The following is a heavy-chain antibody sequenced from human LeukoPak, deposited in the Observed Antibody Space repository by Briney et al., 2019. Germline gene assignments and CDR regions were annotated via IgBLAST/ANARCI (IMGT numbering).Heavy chain of an antibody. J-gene: IGHJ4*02. V-gene: IGHV1-69*13. CDR2: IIPIFGTA. CDR3: ASHFTYYYGSGSYLVPDY. CDR1: GGTFSSYA. Sequence: ASVKVSCKASGGTFSSYAISWVRQAPGQGLEWMGGIIPIFGTANYAQKFQGRVTITADESTSTAYMELSGLRSEDTAVYYCASHFTYYYGSGSYLVPDYWGQGTLVTVSS. D-gene: IGHD3-10*01.